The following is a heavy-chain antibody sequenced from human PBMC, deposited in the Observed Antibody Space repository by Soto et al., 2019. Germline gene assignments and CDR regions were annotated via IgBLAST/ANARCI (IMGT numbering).Heavy chain of an antibody. CDR2: ISSNGGST. CDR1: GFTFSSYA. V-gene: IGHV3-64D*08. D-gene: IGHD5-12*01. CDR3: VKTPSIVATIWDWFDY. J-gene: IGHJ5*01. Sequence: PGGSLRLSCSASGFTFSSYAMHWVRQAPGKGLEYVSAISSNGGSTYYADSVKGRFTISRGNSKNTLYLQMSSLRAEDTAVYYCVKTPSIVATIWDWFDYWGQGTLVTVSS.